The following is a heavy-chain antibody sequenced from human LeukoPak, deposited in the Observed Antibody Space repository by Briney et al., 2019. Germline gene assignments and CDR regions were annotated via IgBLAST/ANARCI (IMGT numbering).Heavy chain of an antibody. CDR3: ARGEDYYGSGSYFGY. Sequence: PSETLSLTCAVYGGSFSGYYWSWIRQPPGKGLEWIGEISHSGSTNYNPSLKSRVTISVDTSKNQFSLKLSSVTAADTAVYYCARGEDYYGSGSYFGYWGQGTLVTVSS. V-gene: IGHV4-34*01. CDR2: ISHSGST. CDR1: GGSFSGYY. D-gene: IGHD3-10*01. J-gene: IGHJ4*02.